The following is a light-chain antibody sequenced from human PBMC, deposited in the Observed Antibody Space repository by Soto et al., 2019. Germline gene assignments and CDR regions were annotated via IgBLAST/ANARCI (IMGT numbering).Light chain of an antibody. V-gene: IGKV3-11*01. J-gene: IGKJ4*01. CDR3: QQRSNWPLT. CDR1: QSVSSY. CDR2: DAS. Sequence: EILMTQSPATLSVSPGERATLSCRASQSVSSYLDWYQKKPGQAPRLLIYDASNRATGIPARFSGSGYGTDLTLTISSLENEDFEVYYCQQRSNWPLTFGGGTKVDIK.